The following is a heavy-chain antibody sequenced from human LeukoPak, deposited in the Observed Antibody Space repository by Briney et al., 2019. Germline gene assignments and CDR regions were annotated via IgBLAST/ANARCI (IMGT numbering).Heavy chain of an antibody. CDR1: GFTFSRYW. V-gene: IGHV3-74*01. Sequence: PGGSLRLSCADSGFTFSRYWMHWVRQTPGKGLVWVSCISADGSVTRYADSVKGRFTISRDNTKSTLYLQVHSLRAEDTAVYYCATAGGDGSRMGFDPWGQGTLVTVSS. J-gene: IGHJ5*02. D-gene: IGHD2-15*01. CDR2: ISADGSVT. CDR3: ATAGGDGSRMGFDP.